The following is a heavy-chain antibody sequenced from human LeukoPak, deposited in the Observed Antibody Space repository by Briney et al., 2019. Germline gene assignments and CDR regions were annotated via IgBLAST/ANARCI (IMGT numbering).Heavy chain of an antibody. D-gene: IGHD2-8*02. CDR1: GDSVSSNSVT. Sequence: SQTLSLTCAISGDSVSSNSVTWNWIRQSPSRGLEWLGRTYYRSKWYNEYAVSVKSRITINPDTSKNQFSLQLNSVAPEDTAVYYCARTTGHFDCWGQGTLVTVSS. CDR2: TYYRSKWYN. V-gene: IGHV6-1*01. CDR3: ARTTGHFDC. J-gene: IGHJ4*02.